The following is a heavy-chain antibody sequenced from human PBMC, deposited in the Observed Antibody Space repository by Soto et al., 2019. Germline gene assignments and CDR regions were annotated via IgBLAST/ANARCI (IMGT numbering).Heavy chain of an antibody. Sequence: EAHLVESGGGLVKPGGSLRLSCEASPFTLGSHTMNWVRQAPGKGLEWVSSIDSGGSRTFYADTVKGRFTISRDNAKNSLFLQMNSLRAEDTAVYFCTREVQPVVRREYDSWGQGTMVTVSS. CDR3: TREVQPVVRREYDS. D-gene: IGHD1-1*01. CDR1: PFTLGSHT. V-gene: IGHV3-21*01. CDR2: IDSGGSRT. J-gene: IGHJ4*02.